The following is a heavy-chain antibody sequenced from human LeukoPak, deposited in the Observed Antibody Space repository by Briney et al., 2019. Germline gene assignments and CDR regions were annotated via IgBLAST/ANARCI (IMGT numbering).Heavy chain of an antibody. J-gene: IGHJ3*02. CDR1: GFTFSSYA. Sequence: GGSLRLSCAASGFTFSSYAMSWVRQAPGKGLEWVSAISGSGGSTYYADSVKGRFTISRDNSKNTLYLQMNSLRAENTAVYYCAKRTKSGWSTDAFDIWGQGTKVTVSS. V-gene: IGHV3-23*01. CDR2: ISGSGGST. CDR3: AKRTKSGWSTDAFDI. D-gene: IGHD6-19*01.